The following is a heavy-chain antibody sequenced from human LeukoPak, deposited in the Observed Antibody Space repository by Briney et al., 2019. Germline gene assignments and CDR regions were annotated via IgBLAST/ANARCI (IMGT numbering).Heavy chain of an antibody. CDR1: GFTFSSYG. J-gene: IGHJ4*02. Sequence: GGSLRLSCAASGFTFSSYGMHWVRQAPGKGLEWVAFIRYDGSNKYYADSVKGRFTISRDNSKNTLYPQMNSLRAEDTAVYYCAKGGGEPSYYFDYWGQGTLVTVSS. D-gene: IGHD1-14*01. CDR2: IRYDGSNK. V-gene: IGHV3-30*02. CDR3: AKGGGEPSYYFDY.